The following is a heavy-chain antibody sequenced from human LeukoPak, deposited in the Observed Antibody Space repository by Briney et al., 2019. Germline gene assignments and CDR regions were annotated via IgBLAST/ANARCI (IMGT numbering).Heavy chain of an antibody. CDR1: GGSISRSGDY. V-gene: IGHV4-39*01. Sequence: SETLSLTCTVSGGSISRSGDYWGWIRQPPGKGLEWIGSFYYSGSTYYSPALKSRVTISVDTSKNQFSLKLSSVTAADTAVYYCARLTYSSSSAVDYWGQGTLVTVSS. D-gene: IGHD6-6*01. CDR3: ARLTYSSSSAVDY. CDR2: FYYSGST. J-gene: IGHJ4*02.